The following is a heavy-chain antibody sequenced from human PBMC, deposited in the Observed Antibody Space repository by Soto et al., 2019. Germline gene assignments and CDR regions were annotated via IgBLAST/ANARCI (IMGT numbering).Heavy chain of an antibody. CDR3: ARDLKWKCIAVAGTLLNAMDV. D-gene: IGHD6-19*01. J-gene: IGHJ6*02. V-gene: IGHV1-18*01. CDR1: GYTFTSYG. CDR2: INAYNGNT. Sequence: ASVKVSCKASGYTFTSYGISWVRQAPGQGLEWMGWINAYNGNTKYAQKFQGRVTITRDTSASTAYMELRSLRSDDTAVYYCARDLKWKCIAVAGTLLNAMDVPGPGPSVTVSS.